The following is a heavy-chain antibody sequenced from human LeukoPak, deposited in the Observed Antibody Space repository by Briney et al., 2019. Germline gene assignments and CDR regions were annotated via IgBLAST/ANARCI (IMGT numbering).Heavy chain of an antibody. V-gene: IGHV1-18*01. D-gene: IGHD3-10*01. CDR1: GYTFTSYG. Sequence: ASVKVSCKASGYTFTSYGISWVRQAPGQGLEWMGWISAYNGNTNYAQKLQGRVTMTTDTSTSTAYMELRSLRSDDTAVYYCARDPAAHTHCYGSGRRLDYWGQGTLVTVSS. J-gene: IGHJ4*02. CDR2: ISAYNGNT. CDR3: ARDPAAHTHCYGSGRRLDY.